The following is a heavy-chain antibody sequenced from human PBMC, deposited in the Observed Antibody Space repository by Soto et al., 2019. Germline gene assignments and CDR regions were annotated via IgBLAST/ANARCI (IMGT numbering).Heavy chain of an antibody. Sequence: WASVKVSCKASGYTFTSYDINWVRQATGQGLEWMGWMNPNSGNTGYAQKFQGRVTMTRNTSISTAYMELSSLRSEDTAVYYCARGHTAGYYYYYGMDVWGQGTTVTVSS. CDR2: MNPNSGNT. J-gene: IGHJ6*02. D-gene: IGHD5-18*01. CDR3: ARGHTAGYYYYYGMDV. CDR1: GYTFTSYD. V-gene: IGHV1-8*01.